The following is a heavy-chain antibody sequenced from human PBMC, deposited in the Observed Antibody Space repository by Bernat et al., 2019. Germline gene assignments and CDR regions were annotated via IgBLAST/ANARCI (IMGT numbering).Heavy chain of an antibody. J-gene: IGHJ5*02. CDR3: ARSAVLLWFGDLPGAWFDP. CDR2: ISAYNGNT. CDR1: GYTFTSYG. Sequence: QVQLVQSGAEVKKPGASVKVSCKASGYTFTSYGISWVRQAPGQGLEWMGWISAYNGNTNYAQKLQGRVTMTTDTSTSTAYMELRSLRSDDTAVYYCARSAVLLWFGDLPGAWFDPWGQGTLVTVSS. V-gene: IGHV1-18*04. D-gene: IGHD3-10*01.